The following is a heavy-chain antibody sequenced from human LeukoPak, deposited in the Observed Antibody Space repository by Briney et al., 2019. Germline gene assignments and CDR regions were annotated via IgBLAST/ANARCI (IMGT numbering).Heavy chain of an antibody. J-gene: IGHJ6*02. CDR2: IYTGGGT. D-gene: IGHD4-11*01. CDR3: ARGLRQQSTYFFAMDV. CDR1: GFTLSSDY. V-gene: IGHV3-53*01. Sequence: GGSLRLSCAASGFTLSSDYMSWVGQARGKGVEWVSVIYTGGGTLYPDSVTGGWTISGDNSKNTLYLQMNTLRAEDTAVYYCARGLRQQSTYFFAMDVWGQGTTVTVSS.